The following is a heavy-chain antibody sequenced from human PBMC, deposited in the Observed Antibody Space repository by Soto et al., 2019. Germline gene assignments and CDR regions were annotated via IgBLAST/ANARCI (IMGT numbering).Heavy chain of an antibody. D-gene: IGHD6-13*01. CDR2: INPNSGGT. CDR1: GYTFTGYD. J-gene: IGHJ4*02. CDR3: ARDRTGGLAAAGHDY. V-gene: IGHV1-2*02. Sequence: ASVKVSCKASGYTFTGYDMHWVRQAPGQGLEWMGWINPNSGGTNYAQKFQGRVTMTRDTSISTAYMELSRLRSDDTAVYYCARDRTGGLAAAGHDYWGTGTLVTVSS.